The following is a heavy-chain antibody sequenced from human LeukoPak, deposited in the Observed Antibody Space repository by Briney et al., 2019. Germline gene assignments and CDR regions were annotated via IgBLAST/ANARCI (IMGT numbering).Heavy chain of an antibody. V-gene: IGHV1-2*02. D-gene: IGHD3-3*01. CDR1: GYTFTGYY. J-gene: IGHJ6*02. CDR3: ARAGSYDFWSGYYYYGMDV. Sequence: GASVKVSCKASGYTFTGYYMHWVRQAPGQGLEWMGWINPNSGGTNYAQKFQGRVTMTRNTSISTAYMELSSLRSEDTAVYYCARAGSYDFWSGYYYYGMDVWGQGTTVTVSS. CDR2: INPNSGGT.